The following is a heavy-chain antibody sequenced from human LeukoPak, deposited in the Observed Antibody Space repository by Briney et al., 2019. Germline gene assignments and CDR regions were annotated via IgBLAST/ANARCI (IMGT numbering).Heavy chain of an antibody. Sequence: PGGSLRLSCAASGFTFNTYSMNWVRQAPGKGLEWISYISSNSDSIYYVDSAKGRFTISRDNAKNSLYLQMNSLRAEDTAVYHCERDVRRGDAFDIWGQGTMVTVSS. CDR3: ERDVRRGDAFDI. CDR2: ISSNSDSI. D-gene: IGHD3-10*01. J-gene: IGHJ3*02. V-gene: IGHV3-48*01. CDR1: GFTFNTYS.